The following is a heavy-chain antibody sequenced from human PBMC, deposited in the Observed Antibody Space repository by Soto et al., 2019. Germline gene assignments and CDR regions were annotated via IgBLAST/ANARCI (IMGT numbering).Heavy chain of an antibody. V-gene: IGHV4-34*01. D-gene: IGHD2-2*01. CDR1: GGSFSGYY. CDR2: INHSGST. J-gene: IGHJ6*03. CDR3: AGLPNCSSTSCYLSYYYYYMDV. Sequence: SETLSLTCAVYGGSFSGYYWSWIRQPPGKGLEWIGEINHSGSTNYNPSLKSRVTISVDTSKNQFSLKLSSVTAADTAVYYCAGLPNCSSTSCYLSYYYYYMDVWGKGTTVTVSS.